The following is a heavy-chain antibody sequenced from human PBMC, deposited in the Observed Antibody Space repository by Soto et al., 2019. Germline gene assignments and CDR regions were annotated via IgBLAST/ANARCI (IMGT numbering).Heavy chain of an antibody. CDR2: VYYSGRT. Sequence: QLQLQESGPRLVKPSETLSLTCTVSGGSISSSIYYWGWIRQPPGKGLEWIGNVYYSGRTYYNPSPQSRVTRSVDTSKNQFSLRLNSVTASDTAVYYCARRLAVAGTLEYYFDYWGQGSLVTVSS. J-gene: IGHJ4*02. CDR1: GGSISSSIYY. V-gene: IGHV4-39*01. D-gene: IGHD6-19*01. CDR3: ARRLAVAGTLEYYFDY.